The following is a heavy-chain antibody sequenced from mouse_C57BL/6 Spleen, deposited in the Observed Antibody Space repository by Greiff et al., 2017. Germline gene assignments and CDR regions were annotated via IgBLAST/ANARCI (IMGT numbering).Heavy chain of an antibody. CDR3: ARRYYGSSYAFAY. CDR2: ISSGSSTI. J-gene: IGHJ3*01. Sequence: EVKLQESGGGLVKPGGSLKLSCAASGFTFSDYGMHWVRQAPEKGLEWVAYISSGSSTIYYADTVKGRFTISRDNAKNTLFLQMTSLRSEDTAMYYCARRYYGSSYAFAYWGQGTLVTVSA. D-gene: IGHD1-1*01. V-gene: IGHV5-17*01. CDR1: GFTFSDYG.